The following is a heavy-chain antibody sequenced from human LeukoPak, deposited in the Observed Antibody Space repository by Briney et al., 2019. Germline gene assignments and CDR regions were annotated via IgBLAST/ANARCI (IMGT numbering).Heavy chain of an antibody. CDR3: AKVIVVVLAAGDAFDY. D-gene: IGHD2-15*01. CDR2: INPSGGST. J-gene: IGHJ4*02. CDR1: GYTFTSYY. V-gene: IGHV1-46*01. Sequence: ASVKVSCKASGYTFTSYYMHWVRQAPGQGLEWMGIINPSGGSTSYAQKFQGRVTMTRDMSTSTVYMELSSLRSEDTAVYYCAKVIVVVLAAGDAFDYWGQGTLVTVSS.